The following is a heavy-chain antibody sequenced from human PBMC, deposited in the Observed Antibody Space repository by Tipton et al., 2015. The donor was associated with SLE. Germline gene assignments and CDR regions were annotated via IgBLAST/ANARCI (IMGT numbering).Heavy chain of an antibody. CDR3: ASLRSGIAAAGPRAFDI. CDR2: INHSGST. Sequence: LRLSCAVYGGSFSGYYWSWIRQPPGKGLEWIGEINHSGSTNYNPSLKSRVTISVDTSKNQFSLKLSSVTAADTAVYYCASLRSGIAAAGPRAFDIWGQGTMVTVSS. D-gene: IGHD6-13*01. CDR1: GGSFSGYY. J-gene: IGHJ3*02. V-gene: IGHV4-34*01.